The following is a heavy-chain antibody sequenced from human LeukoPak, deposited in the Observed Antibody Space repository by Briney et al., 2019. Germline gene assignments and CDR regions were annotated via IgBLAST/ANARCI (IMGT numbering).Heavy chain of an antibody. D-gene: IGHD5-18*01. V-gene: IGHV4-59*01. CDR1: GGFISSYY. CDR2: IYYSGRT. Sequence: SETLSLTCTVSGGFISSYYWSWIRQPPGKGLEWIGYIYYSGRTNYNPSLKSRVTISVDTSKDQFSLKLRSVTAADTAVYYCARVVWGYSYGYYFDYWGQGTLVTVSS. J-gene: IGHJ4*02. CDR3: ARVVWGYSYGYYFDY.